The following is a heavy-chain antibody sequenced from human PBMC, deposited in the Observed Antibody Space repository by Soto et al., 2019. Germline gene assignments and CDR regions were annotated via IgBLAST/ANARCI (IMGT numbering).Heavy chain of an antibody. D-gene: IGHD3-3*01. CDR2: INPSGGST. CDR3: ARDPTSYDFWSGYYTPREYYYMDV. CDR1: GYAFTSYY. Sequence: ASVKVSWKASGYAFTSYYMHWVRQAPGQGLEWMGIINPSGGSTSYAQKFQGRVTMTRDTSTSTVYMELSSLRSEDTAVYYCARDPTSYDFWSGYYTPREYYYMDVWGKGTTVTVSS. V-gene: IGHV1-46*03. J-gene: IGHJ6*03.